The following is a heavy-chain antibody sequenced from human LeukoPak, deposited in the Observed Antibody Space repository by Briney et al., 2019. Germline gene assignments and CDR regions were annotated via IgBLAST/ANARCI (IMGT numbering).Heavy chain of an antibody. CDR1: GYSFNSYW. CDR3: ARQTGDDFWDYYYMDV. V-gene: IGHV5-51*01. CDR2: IYPGDSDT. Sequence: GESLKISCKGSGYSFNSYWIGWVRQMPGKGLKWMGIIYPGDSDTRYSPSFQGQVTISADKSISTAYLQWSSLKASDTAMYYCARQTGDDFWDYYYMDVWGKGTTVTVSS. D-gene: IGHD3-3*01. J-gene: IGHJ6*03.